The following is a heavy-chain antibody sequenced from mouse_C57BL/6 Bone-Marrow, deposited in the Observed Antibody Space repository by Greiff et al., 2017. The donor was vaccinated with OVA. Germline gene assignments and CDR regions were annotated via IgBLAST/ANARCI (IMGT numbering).Heavy chain of an antibody. Sequence: EVKLVESGGGLVQSGRSLRLSCATSGFTFSDFYMAWVRQAPGKGLEWIAASRNKANDYTTAYSASVKGRFIVSRDTSQSILYLQMNDLRAEDTAMYYCARDPYYGSPYWYFDVWAQGPRSPSPQ. D-gene: IGHD1-1*01. CDR1: GFTFSDFY. V-gene: IGHV7-1*01. CDR3: ARDPYYGSPYWYFDV. J-gene: IGHJ1*03. CDR2: SRNKANDYTT.